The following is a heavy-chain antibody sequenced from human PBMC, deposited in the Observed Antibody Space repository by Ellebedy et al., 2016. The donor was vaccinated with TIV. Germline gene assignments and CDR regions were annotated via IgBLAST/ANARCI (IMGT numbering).Heavy chain of an antibody. Sequence: PGGSLRLSCTASGFTFSDYWMHWVRQTPGKGLVWVSRINGDGGATNYADSVRGRFSMSRDNDKNRLYLRMNSLRVEDSAIYYCTRGLDVWGQGTTVIVSS. CDR1: GFTFSDYW. V-gene: IGHV3-74*01. CDR3: TRGLDV. CDR2: INGDGGAT. J-gene: IGHJ6*02.